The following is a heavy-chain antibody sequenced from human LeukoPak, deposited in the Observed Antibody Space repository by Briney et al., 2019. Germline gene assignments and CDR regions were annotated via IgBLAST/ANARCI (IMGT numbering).Heavy chain of an antibody. CDR1: GFIFSSYS. V-gene: IGHV3-30-3*01. Sequence: GGSLRLSCGASGFIFSSYSMHWVRQAPGKGLEWVAVTSYDGSKVYYADSVKGRFTISRDNSKNTLYLQMNSLRAEDTAVYYCARDAVKISSGTGNYFDYWGQGTLVTVSS. D-gene: IGHD6-13*01. CDR3: ARDAVKISSGTGNYFDY. CDR2: TSYDGSKV. J-gene: IGHJ4*02.